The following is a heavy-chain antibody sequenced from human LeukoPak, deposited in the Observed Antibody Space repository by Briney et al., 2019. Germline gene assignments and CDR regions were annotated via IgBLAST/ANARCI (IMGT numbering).Heavy chain of an antibody. D-gene: IGHD3-22*01. J-gene: IGHJ3*02. CDR1: GGSFSGYY. V-gene: IGHV4-34*01. CDR2: INHSGSN. Sequence: SETLSLTCAVYGGSFSGYYWSWIRQPPGKGLEWIGEINHSGSNNYHPSLKSRVTISVDTSKNQFSLKLSSVTAADTAVYYCARPTDSSGYYDAFDIWGQGTMVTVSS. CDR3: ARPTDSSGYYDAFDI.